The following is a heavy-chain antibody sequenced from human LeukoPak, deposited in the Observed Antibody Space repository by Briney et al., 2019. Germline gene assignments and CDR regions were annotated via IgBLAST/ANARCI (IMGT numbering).Heavy chain of an antibody. V-gene: IGHV4-59*01. CDR1: GGSISSYY. CDR2: IYNSGST. J-gene: IGHJ4*02. CDR3: ARGGTWSYY. D-gene: IGHD2-15*01. Sequence: SETLSLTCTVSGGSISSYYWSWLRQPPGKGLEWIGYIYNSGSTNYNPSLKSRVTISVDTSKNQVSLEVRSVTAADTAVYYCARGGTWSYYWGQGTLVTVSS.